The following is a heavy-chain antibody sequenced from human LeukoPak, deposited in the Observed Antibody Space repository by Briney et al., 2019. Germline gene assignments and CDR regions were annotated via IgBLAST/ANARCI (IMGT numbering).Heavy chain of an antibody. CDR3: ARKSGYSGYGSDY. Sequence: PGGSLRFSCAASGFTVSSNYMSWVRQAPGKGLEWVSVIYSGGSTYYADSVKGRFTISRDNSKNTLYLQMNSLRAEDTAVYYCARKSGYSGYGSDYWGQGTLVTVSS. V-gene: IGHV3-66*01. CDR1: GFTVSSNY. D-gene: IGHD5-12*01. J-gene: IGHJ4*02. CDR2: IYSGGST.